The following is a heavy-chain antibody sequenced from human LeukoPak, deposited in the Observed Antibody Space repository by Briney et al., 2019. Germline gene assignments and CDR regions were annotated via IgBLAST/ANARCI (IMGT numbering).Heavy chain of an antibody. CDR3: ARGYCSSTSCYIPFDY. J-gene: IGHJ4*02. V-gene: IGHV3-7*03. CDR1: GFTFSNYA. Sequence: RTGGSLRLSCVTSGFTFSNYAMSWVRQAPGKGLEWVANIKDDGSDKYYVDSVKGRFTISRDNSKNTLYLQMNSLRAEDTAVYYCARGYCSSTSCYIPFDYWGQGTLVTVSS. CDR2: IKDDGSDK. D-gene: IGHD2-2*02.